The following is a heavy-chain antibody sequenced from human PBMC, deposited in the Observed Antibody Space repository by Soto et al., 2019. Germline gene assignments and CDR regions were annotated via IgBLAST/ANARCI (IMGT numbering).Heavy chain of an antibody. CDR2: IYYSGST. CDR3: ARHSPSSGFDY. V-gene: IGHV4-59*08. CDR1: GGSISSYY. Sequence: SETLSLTCTVSGGSISSYYLSWIRQPPGKGLEWIGYIYYSGSTNYNPSLKSRVTISVDTSKNQFSLKLSSVTAADTAVYYCARHSPSSGFDYWGQGTLVTVSS. J-gene: IGHJ4*02. D-gene: IGHD2-15*01.